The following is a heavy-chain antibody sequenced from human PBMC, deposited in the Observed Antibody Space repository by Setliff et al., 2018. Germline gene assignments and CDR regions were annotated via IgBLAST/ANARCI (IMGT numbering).Heavy chain of an antibody. Sequence: SETLSLTCAVSGGSISSGGYSWSWIRQPPGKGLEWIGYIYHSGSTYYNPSLKSRVTISVDRSKNQFSLKLSSVTAADTAVYYCARPLSSGNYYYWGQGTLVTVSS. CDR2: IYHSGST. CDR3: ARPLSSGNYYY. D-gene: IGHD1-26*01. CDR1: GGSISSGGYS. V-gene: IGHV4-30-2*01. J-gene: IGHJ4*02.